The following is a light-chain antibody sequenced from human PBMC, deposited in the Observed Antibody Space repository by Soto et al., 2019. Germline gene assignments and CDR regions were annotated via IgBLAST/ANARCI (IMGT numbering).Light chain of an antibody. Sequence: EIVLPQSPATLSLSQGERTTLSCGASQSVRSNYVAWFQQKPGLAPRLLIYDASSRATGIPDRFRGSGSGTDFTLTISRLEPDDFALYYGQQYGTSPFTFGPGTKVVIK. CDR2: DAS. J-gene: IGKJ3*01. CDR3: QQYGTSPFT. V-gene: IGKV3D-20*01. CDR1: QSVRSNY.